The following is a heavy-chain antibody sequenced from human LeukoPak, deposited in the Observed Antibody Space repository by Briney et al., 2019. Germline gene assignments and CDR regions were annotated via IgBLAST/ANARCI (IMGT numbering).Heavy chain of an antibody. J-gene: IGHJ4*02. CDR1: GGSFSDYY. D-gene: IGHD3-22*01. Sequence: KPSETLSLTCAVYGGSFSDYYWSWIRQPPGKGLEWIGEINHSGSTNYNSSLKSRVTISVDTSKNQFSLKVNSVTAADTAVYYCARGSDYDSSVCEYWGQGTLVTVSS. CDR3: ARGSDYDSSVCEY. V-gene: IGHV4-34*01. CDR2: INHSGST.